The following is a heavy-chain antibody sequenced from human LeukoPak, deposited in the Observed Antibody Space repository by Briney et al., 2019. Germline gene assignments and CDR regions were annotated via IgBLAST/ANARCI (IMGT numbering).Heavy chain of an antibody. CDR2: IYHSGST. Sequence: SETLSLTCAVSGDSISSGGYYWSWIRQPPGKGLEWIGYIYHSGSTYYNPSLKSRVTISVDRSKNQFSLKLSSVTAADTAVYYCARYNWNDVQALFDYWGQGTLVTVSS. D-gene: IGHD1-1*01. J-gene: IGHJ4*02. V-gene: IGHV4-30-2*01. CDR3: ARYNWNDVQALFDY. CDR1: GDSISSGGYY.